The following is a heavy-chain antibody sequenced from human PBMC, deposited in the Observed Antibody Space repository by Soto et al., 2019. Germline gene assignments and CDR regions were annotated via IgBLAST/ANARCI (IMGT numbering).Heavy chain of an antibody. Sequence: LRLSCAASGFTFSTPWMNWVRQAPGKGLEWVGQIRSKIHGGTTDYAAPVRGRFSISRDDSRNTLYLQMNGLNTEDTAVYYCTTDSSGSPNYWGQGTLVTVSS. J-gene: IGHJ4*02. CDR1: GFTFSTPW. V-gene: IGHV3-15*07. CDR3: TTDSSGSPNY. CDR2: IRSKIHGGTT. D-gene: IGHD1-26*01.